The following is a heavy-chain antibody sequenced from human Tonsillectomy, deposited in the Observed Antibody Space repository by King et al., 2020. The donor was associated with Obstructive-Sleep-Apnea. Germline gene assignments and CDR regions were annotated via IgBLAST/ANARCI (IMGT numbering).Heavy chain of an antibody. V-gene: IGHV3-30*18. D-gene: IGHD3-10*01. CDR2: ISYDGSNK. CDR3: AKDLPITMVRGAPVDY. J-gene: IGHJ4*02. CDR1: GFTFSSYG. Sequence: QLVQSGGGVVQPGRSLRLSCAASGFTFSSYGMHWVRQAPGKGLEWVAVISYDGSNKYYADSVKGRFTISRDNSKNTLYLQMNSLRAEDTAVYYCAKDLPITMVRGAPVDYWGQGTLVTVSS.